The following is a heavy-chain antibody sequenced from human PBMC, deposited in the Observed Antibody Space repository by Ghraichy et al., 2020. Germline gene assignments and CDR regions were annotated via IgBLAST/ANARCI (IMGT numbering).Heavy chain of an antibody. J-gene: IGHJ4*02. CDR2: IYSGGST. D-gene: IGHD3-22*01. V-gene: IGHV3-53*04. Sequence: GGSLRLSFAASGFTVSSNYMSWIRQAPGKGLEWVSVIYSGGSTYYADSVKGRFTISRHNSKNTLYLQMNSLRAEDTAVYYCARGEDSSGTYFDYWGQGTLVTVSS. CDR3: ARGEDSSGTYFDY. CDR1: GFTVSSNY.